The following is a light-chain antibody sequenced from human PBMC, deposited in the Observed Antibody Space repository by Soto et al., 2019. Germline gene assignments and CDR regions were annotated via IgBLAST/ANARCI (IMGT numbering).Light chain of an antibody. Sequence: EIMMTQSPATLSVSPGERATLSCRASQSVRNSLAWYQQKPGQAPRLLIYYASTRATGVPARFSGSGSGTEFTLTISSLQSEDSALYYCQQDNNWPPITFGQGTRLEIK. CDR2: YAS. J-gene: IGKJ5*01. CDR1: QSVRNS. V-gene: IGKV3-15*01. CDR3: QQDNNWPPIT.